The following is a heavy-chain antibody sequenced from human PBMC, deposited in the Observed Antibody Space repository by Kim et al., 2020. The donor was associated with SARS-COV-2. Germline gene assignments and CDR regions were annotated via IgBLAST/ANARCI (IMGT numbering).Heavy chain of an antibody. CDR3: AGSILTGS. Sequence: GGSLRLSCVASGLTFSSDWMNWVRQAPGKGLEWVANIKQVGSEKNYVDAVKGRFTISRDSAKKSLYLHMNSLRAEDTAVYYCAGSILTGSWGQGTLVTVS. J-gene: IGHJ5*02. D-gene: IGHD3-9*01. CDR2: IKQVGSEK. CDR1: GLTFSSDW. V-gene: IGHV3-7*01.